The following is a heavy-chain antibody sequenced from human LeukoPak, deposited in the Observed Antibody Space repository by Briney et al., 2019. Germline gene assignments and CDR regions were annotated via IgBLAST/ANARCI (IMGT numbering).Heavy chain of an antibody. CDR2: INPSGGST. CDR1: GYTFTSYY. CDR3: ARTYYDSSGYYYDAFDI. D-gene: IGHD3-22*01. J-gene: IGHJ3*02. V-gene: IGHV1-46*01. Sequence: GASVKVSCKASGYTFTSYYMHWVRQAPGQGLEWMGIINPSGGSTSYAQKFQGRVTMTRDTSTSTVYMELGSLRSEDTAVYYCARTYYDSSGYYYDAFDIWGQGTMVTVSS.